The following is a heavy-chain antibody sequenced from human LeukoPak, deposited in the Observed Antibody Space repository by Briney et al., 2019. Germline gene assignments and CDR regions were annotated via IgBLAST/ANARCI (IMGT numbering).Heavy chain of an antibody. CDR1: GYSISSGYY. D-gene: IGHD3-22*01. CDR2: IYHSGST. Sequence: PSETLSLTCTVSGYSISSGYYWGWIRQPPGKGLEWIGSIYHSGSTYYNPSLKSRVTISVDTSKNQFSLKLSSVTAADTAVYYCARVGLKTYYYDSSGYFPQHYYYYYMDVWGKGTTVTVSS. V-gene: IGHV4-38-2*02. CDR3: ARVGLKTYYYDSSGYFPQHYYYYYMDV. J-gene: IGHJ6*03.